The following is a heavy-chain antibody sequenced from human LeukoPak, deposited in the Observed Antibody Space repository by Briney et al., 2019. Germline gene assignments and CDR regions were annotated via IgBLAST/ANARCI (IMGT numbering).Heavy chain of an antibody. Sequence: GASVKVSCKASGYTFTGYYLHWVRQAPGPGLEWMGWMNPNSGNTGYAQKFQGRVTMTRNTSISTAHMELSSLRSEDTAVYYCATGQYDSSGYYLVVWGQGTLVTVSS. V-gene: IGHV1-8*02. CDR1: GYTFTGYY. CDR3: ATGQYDSSGYYLVV. J-gene: IGHJ4*02. CDR2: MNPNSGNT. D-gene: IGHD3-22*01.